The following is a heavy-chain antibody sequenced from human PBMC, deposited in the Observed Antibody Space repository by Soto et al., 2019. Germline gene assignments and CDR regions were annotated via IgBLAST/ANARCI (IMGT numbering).Heavy chain of an antibody. Sequence: QLVQSGAEVKQPGASVKISCKTSGYTFTGQYIHWVRQAPGQGLEWMGIINPSGDSTTYAQKFQGRIVMTSEASKRTGYVELSSLRYEDTAIYYCARHLGVHNTLPFCLGFFDYWGQGTLVTGSP. J-gene: IGHJ4*02. D-gene: IGHD3-3*01. CDR3: ARHLGVHNTLPFCLGFFDY. V-gene: IGHV1-46*01. CDR1: GYTFTGQY. CDR2: INPSGDST.